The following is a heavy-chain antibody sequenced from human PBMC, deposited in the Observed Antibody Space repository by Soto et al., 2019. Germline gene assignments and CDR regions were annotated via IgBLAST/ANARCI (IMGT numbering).Heavy chain of an antibody. Sequence: PSETLSLTCTVSGGSISSYYWGWIRQPPGKGLEWIGSIYYSGSTYYNPSLKSRVTISVDTSKNQFSLKLSSVTAADTAVYYCARHRSGYIDYWGQGTLVTVSS. V-gene: IGHV4-39*01. D-gene: IGHD3-3*01. CDR3: ARHRSGYIDY. J-gene: IGHJ4*02. CDR1: GGSISSYY. CDR2: IYYSGST.